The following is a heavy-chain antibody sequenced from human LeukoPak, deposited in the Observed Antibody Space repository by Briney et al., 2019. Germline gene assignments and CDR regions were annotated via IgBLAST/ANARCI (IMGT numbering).Heavy chain of an antibody. J-gene: IGHJ4*02. Sequence: PGGSLRLSCAASGFTFSSYAIHWVRQAPGKGLEWVAAISYDGNNKYYADSVKGRFTISRDNSKNTLYLQMNSLRVEDTAVYYCAREAAVLHFDCWGQGTLVTVSS. CDR2: ISYDGNNK. D-gene: IGHD6-13*01. CDR3: AREAAVLHFDC. CDR1: GFTFSSYA. V-gene: IGHV3-30-3*01.